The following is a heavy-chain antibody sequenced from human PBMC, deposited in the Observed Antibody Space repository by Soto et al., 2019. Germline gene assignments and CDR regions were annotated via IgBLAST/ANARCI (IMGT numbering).Heavy chain of an antibody. CDR3: ARRVSDYVWGSYHQISPYYFDY. Sequence: PGESLKISCQGSGYSFTSYWIGWVRQMPGKGLEWMGIIYPGDSDTRYSPSFQGQVTISADKSISTAYLQWSSLKASDTAMYYCARRVSDYVWGSYHQISPYYFDYWGQGTLVTVSS. CDR2: IYPGDSDT. D-gene: IGHD3-16*02. J-gene: IGHJ4*02. V-gene: IGHV5-51*01. CDR1: GYSFTSYW.